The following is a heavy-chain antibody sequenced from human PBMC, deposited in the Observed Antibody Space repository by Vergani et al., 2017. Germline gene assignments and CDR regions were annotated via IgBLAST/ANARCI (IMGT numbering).Heavy chain of an antibody. V-gene: IGHV3-48*03. CDR2: ISSSGSTI. J-gene: IGHJ4*02. CDR1: GGSISSYD. CDR3: ARDAYLDY. Sequence: VQLQESGPGLVKPSETLSLTCTVSGGSISSYDWSWIRQPPGKGLEWVSYISSSGSTIYYADSVKGRFTISRDNAKNSLYLQMNSLRAEDTAVYYCARDAYLDYWGQGTLVTVSS.